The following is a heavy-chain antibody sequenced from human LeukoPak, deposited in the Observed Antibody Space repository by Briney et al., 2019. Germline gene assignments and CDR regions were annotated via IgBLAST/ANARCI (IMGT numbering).Heavy chain of an antibody. CDR1: GYTLTELS. J-gene: IGHJ4*02. V-gene: IGHV1-24*01. Sequence: ASVKVSCKVSGYTLTELSMHWVRQAPGKGLEWMGGFDPEDGETIYAQKFQGRVTMTRNTSISTAYMELSSLRSEDTAVYYCARGLLPGTYNVWTGPSFDYWGQGTLVTVSS. D-gene: IGHD3/OR15-3a*01. CDR2: FDPEDGET. CDR3: ARGLLPGTYNVWTGPSFDY.